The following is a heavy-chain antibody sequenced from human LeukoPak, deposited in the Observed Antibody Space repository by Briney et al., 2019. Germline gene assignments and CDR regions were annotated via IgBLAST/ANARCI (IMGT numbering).Heavy chain of an antibody. D-gene: IGHD6-6*01. J-gene: IGHJ4*02. CDR3: ARHNQYSSSPLDY. CDR2: IYTSGST. Sequence: SETLSLTRTVSGGSISSYYWSWIRQPPGKGLEWIGYIYTSGSTNYNPSLKSRVTISVDTSKNQFSLKLSSVTAADTAVYYCARHNQYSSSPLDYWGQETLVTVSS. V-gene: IGHV4-4*09. CDR1: GGSISSYY.